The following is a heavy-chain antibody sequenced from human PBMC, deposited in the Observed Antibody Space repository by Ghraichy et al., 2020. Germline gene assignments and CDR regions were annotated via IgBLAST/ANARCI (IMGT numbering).Heavy chain of an antibody. CDR2: IRYDGSNK. D-gene: IGHD2-21*02. CDR1: GFTFSSYG. V-gene: IGHV3-30*02. CDR3: AKPAGVTNYYYYYMDV. Sequence: GESLNISCAASGFTFSSYGMHWVRQAPGKGLEWVAFIRYDGSNKYYADSVKGRFTISRDNSKNTLYLQMNSLRAEDTAVYYCAKPAGVTNYYYYYMDVWGKGTTVTVSS. J-gene: IGHJ6*03.